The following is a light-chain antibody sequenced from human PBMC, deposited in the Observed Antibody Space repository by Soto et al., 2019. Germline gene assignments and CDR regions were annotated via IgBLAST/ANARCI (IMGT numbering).Light chain of an antibody. Sequence: DILMTQSPDSLSVSLGERATISCTSSQTVFYTSTNKNYLAWYQQKPGQPPKLLIYWASTRESGVPGRFRGSGSGTDFTLTINSLQAEDLAVYYCQQYYSTSSITFGQGTRLEIK. CDR3: QQYYSTSSIT. CDR2: WAS. J-gene: IGKJ5*01. V-gene: IGKV4-1*01. CDR1: QTVFYTSTNKNY.